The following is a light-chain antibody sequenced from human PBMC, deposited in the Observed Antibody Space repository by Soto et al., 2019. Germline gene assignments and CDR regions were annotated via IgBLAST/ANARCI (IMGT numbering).Light chain of an antibody. Sequence: DIQMTQSPSSLSASVGDRVTITCRSSQSISSYLNWYQQKPGKAPKLLIYAASSLQSGVPSRFSGSGSGTKFTLTIASLEPEDFAVYYCQQRNNWPSTTFGPGTKVDIK. V-gene: IGKV1-39*01. CDR2: AAS. J-gene: IGKJ3*01. CDR1: QSISSY. CDR3: QQRNNWPSTT.